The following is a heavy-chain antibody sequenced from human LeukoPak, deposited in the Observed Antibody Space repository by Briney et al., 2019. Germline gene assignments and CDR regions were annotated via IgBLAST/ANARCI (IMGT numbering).Heavy chain of an antibody. CDR2: IFSGDSDT. D-gene: IGHD2-15*01. J-gene: IGHJ4*02. CDR3: ASEYCSGGNCYFDY. V-gene: IGHV5-51*01. Sequence: GESLKISCKGSEYSFATYWIGLVRQMPGQGLEWMGIIFSGDSDTRYSPSFQGQVTISADKSISTAYLQWSSLKASDTAIYYCASEYCSGGNCYFDYWGQGTLVTVSS. CDR1: EYSFATYW.